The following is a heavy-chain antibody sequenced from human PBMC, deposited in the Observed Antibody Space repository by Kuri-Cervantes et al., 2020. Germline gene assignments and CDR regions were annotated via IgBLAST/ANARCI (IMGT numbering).Heavy chain of an antibody. J-gene: IGHJ5*02. CDR1: GFTFSDYY. CDR3: ARDRGGLVHWFDP. V-gene: IGHV3-11*06. D-gene: IGHD6-13*01. CDR2: ISSSSSYI. Sequence: LSLTCAASGFTFSDYYMSWIRQAPGKGLEWVSSISSSSSYIYYADSVKGRFTISRDNAKNSLYLQMNSLRAEDTAVYYCARDRGGLVHWFDPWGQGTLVTVSS.